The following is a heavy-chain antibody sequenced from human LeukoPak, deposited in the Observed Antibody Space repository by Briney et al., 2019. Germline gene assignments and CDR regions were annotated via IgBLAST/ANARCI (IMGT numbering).Heavy chain of an antibody. Sequence: ASVKVSCKASGYTFTAYAIHWVRQAPGQRLEGMGWINVGDGNTKYSEKLQGRALITRDTSASTAYMDLNSLRSEDTAVYYCARGGTTWYRGYWFDPWGQGTLVTVSS. D-gene: IGHD1-26*01. J-gene: IGHJ5*02. CDR1: GYTFTAYA. V-gene: IGHV1-3*01. CDR2: INVGDGNT. CDR3: ARGGTTWYRGYWFDP.